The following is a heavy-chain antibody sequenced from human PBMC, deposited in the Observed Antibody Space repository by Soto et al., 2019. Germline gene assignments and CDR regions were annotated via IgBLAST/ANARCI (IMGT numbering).Heavy chain of an antibody. D-gene: IGHD2-15*01. V-gene: IGHV3-7*01. Sequence: GGSLRLSCAASGFTFSSYWMSWVRQAPGKGLEWVANIKQDGSEKYYVDSVKGRFTISRDNAKNSLYLQMNSLRAEDTAVYYCAGGPVHSYCSGGSCYPNWGQGTLVTVSS. J-gene: IGHJ4*02. CDR3: AGGPVHSYCSGGSCYPN. CDR2: IKQDGSEK. CDR1: GFTFSSYW.